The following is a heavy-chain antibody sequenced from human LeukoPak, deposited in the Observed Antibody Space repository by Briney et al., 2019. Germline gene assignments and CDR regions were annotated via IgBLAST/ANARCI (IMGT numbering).Heavy chain of an antibody. Sequence: GESLKISCKGSGYIFTNYWIGWVRQMPGKGLEWMGIIYPGDSDNRYSPSFQGQVTISADKSISTAYLQWSSLKASDTAMYYCARHTGSYVARGYFDFWGQGTLVTVSS. CDR1: GYIFTNYW. J-gene: IGHJ4*02. CDR2: IYPGDSDN. V-gene: IGHV5-51*01. CDR3: ARHTGSYVARGYFDF. D-gene: IGHD1-26*01.